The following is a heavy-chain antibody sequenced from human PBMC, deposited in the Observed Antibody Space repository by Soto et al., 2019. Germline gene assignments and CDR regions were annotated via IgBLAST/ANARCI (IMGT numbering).Heavy chain of an antibody. J-gene: IGHJ4*02. V-gene: IGHV4-59*01. CDR1: GGSISSYY. CDR2: IYYSGST. Sequence: SETLSLTCTVSGGSISSYYWSWIRQPPGKGLEWIGYIYYSGSTNYNPSLKSRVTISVDTSKNQFSLKLSSVTAADTAVYYCARNDILTGYTYWGQRTLVTVSS. D-gene: IGHD3-9*01. CDR3: ARNDILTGYTY.